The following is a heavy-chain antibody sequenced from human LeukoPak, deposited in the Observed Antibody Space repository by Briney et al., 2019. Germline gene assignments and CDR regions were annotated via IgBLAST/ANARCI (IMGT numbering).Heavy chain of an antibody. CDR2: IKSDGSNT. J-gene: IGHJ4*02. CDR1: GFTFSSYW. D-gene: IGHD3-22*01. CDR3: VKDHGAMIVVVIAY. V-gene: IGHV3-74*01. Sequence: GGSLRLSCAASGFTFSSYWMHWVRQAPGKGLVWVSRIKSDGSNTNYADSVKGRFTISRDNSKNTLYLQMNSLRAEDTAVYYCVKDHGAMIVVVIAYWGQGTLVTVSS.